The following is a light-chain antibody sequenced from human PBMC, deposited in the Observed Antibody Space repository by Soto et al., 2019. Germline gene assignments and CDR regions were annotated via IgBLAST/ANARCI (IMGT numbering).Light chain of an antibody. Sequence: EIVMTQSPATLSVSPGERATLSCTASHYVYSNVAWFQQRPGQAPRLLIYRASTRATGTPARFSGSGSGTEFTLTITSLQSEDFALYDCQQYHNLWTFGRGTEVEIK. CDR3: QQYHNLWT. J-gene: IGKJ1*01. V-gene: IGKV3-15*01. CDR2: RAS. CDR1: HYVYSN.